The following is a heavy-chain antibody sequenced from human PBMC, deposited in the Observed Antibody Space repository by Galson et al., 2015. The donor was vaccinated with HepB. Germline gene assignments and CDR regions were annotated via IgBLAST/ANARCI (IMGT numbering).Heavy chain of an antibody. Sequence: SLRLSCAASGFTVSSNYMSWVRQAPGKGLEWVSVIYSGGSTYYAGSVKGRFTISRDNSKNTLYLQMNSLRAEDTAVYYCAREAAAAGHFDYWGQGTLVTVSS. V-gene: IGHV3-53*01. D-gene: IGHD6-13*01. J-gene: IGHJ4*02. CDR1: GFTVSSNY. CDR3: AREAAAAGHFDY. CDR2: IYSGGST.